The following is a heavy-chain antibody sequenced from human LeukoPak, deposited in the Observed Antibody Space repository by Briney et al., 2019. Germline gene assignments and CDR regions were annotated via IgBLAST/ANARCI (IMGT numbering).Heavy chain of an antibody. V-gene: IGHV4-34*01. CDR2: INHRGST. CDR1: GGSFSGYY. D-gene: IGHD3-10*01. CDR3: ARSGTRLSLGSQ. J-gene: IGHJ4*02. Sequence: SETLSLTCAVYGGSFSGYYWSWIRQPPGKGLEWIGEINHRGSTNYNPSLKSRVTISVDTSKNQFSLKLSSVTAADTAVYYCARSGTRLSLGSQWGQGTLVTVSS.